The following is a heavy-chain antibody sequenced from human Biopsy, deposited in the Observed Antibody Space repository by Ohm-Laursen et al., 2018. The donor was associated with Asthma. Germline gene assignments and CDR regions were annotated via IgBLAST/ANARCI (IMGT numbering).Heavy chain of an antibody. Sequence: SETLSLTCSVYGGSISSFYWSWIRQSPEKGLEWMGYVYWTGSTNYNPSLKSRVTMSVDTSKNRMFLELTSVTAADTAIYYCVRAVRNEQWLAPFDYWGKGKPFTASS. CDR1: GGSISSFY. J-gene: IGHJ4*02. D-gene: IGHD6-19*01. V-gene: IGHV4-59*01. CDR2: VYWTGST. CDR3: VRAVRNEQWLAPFDY.